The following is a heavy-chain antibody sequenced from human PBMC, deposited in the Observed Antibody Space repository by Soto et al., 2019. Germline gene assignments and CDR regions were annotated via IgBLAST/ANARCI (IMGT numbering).Heavy chain of an antibody. CDR3: ARDRTMIVVAPAPPADP. V-gene: IGHV3-23*01. CDR2: ISGSGGST. CDR1: GFTFSSYA. D-gene: IGHD3-22*01. J-gene: IGHJ5*02. Sequence: EVQLLESGGGLVQPGGSLRLSCAASGFTFSSYAMSWVRQAPGKGLEWVSAISGSGGSTYYADSVKGRFTISRDNSKNTLYLQMNSLRAEDTAVYYCARDRTMIVVAPAPPADPWGQGTLVTVSS.